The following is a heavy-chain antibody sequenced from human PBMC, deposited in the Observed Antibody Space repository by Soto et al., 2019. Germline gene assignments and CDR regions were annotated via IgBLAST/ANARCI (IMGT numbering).Heavy chain of an antibody. J-gene: IGHJ4*02. V-gene: IGHV3-33*01. CDR3: ARAGGTTVTGLWHFDS. CDR1: RFTFNTYS. Sequence: GGSLRLSCEASRFTFNTYSMHWVRQPPGKGLEWLAAIWYDGTQKYYADSVKGRFIISRDNSKKTLYLEMNSLRAEDTAVYYCARAGGTTVTGLWHFDSWGQGTLVTAPQ. D-gene: IGHD4-17*01. CDR2: IWYDGTQK.